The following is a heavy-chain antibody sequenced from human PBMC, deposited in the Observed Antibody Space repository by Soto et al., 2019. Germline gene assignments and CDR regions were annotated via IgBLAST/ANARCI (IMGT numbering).Heavy chain of an antibody. J-gene: IGHJ5*02. D-gene: IGHD5-18*01. V-gene: IGHV4-30-2*01. CDR2: IYPSGMP. CDR3: ARERGGYGLFDP. Sequence: SETLSLTCTVSGGSISNAAYSWSWIRQPPGKGLEWIGYIYPSGMPFYNPSLRSRVTISIDRSNDQFSLNLKSVTAADTAVYYCARERGGYGLFDPWGQGTLVTVSS. CDR1: GGSISNAAYS.